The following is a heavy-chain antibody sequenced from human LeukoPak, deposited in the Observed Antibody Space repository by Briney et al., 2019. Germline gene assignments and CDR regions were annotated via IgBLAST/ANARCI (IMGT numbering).Heavy chain of an antibody. CDR1: GGPISSGGYY. V-gene: IGHV4-31*03. CDR2: IYYSGST. CDR3: AGEVAASFDY. Sequence: PSQTLSLTCTVSGGPISSGGYYWSWIRQHPGKGLEWIGYIYYSGSTYYNPSLKSRVTISVDTSKNQFSLKLSSVTAADTAVYYCAGEVAASFDYWGQGTLVTVSP. D-gene: IGHD2-15*01. J-gene: IGHJ4*02.